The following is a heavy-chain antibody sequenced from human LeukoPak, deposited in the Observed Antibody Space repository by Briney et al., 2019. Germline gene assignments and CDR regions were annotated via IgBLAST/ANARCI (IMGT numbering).Heavy chain of an antibody. CDR2: ISWDDDK. Sequence: SGPTLVKPTQTLTLTCTSSGFSLCTSGVGVGWIRQPPGKALEWLALISWDDDKRYSPSLKSRLTITKDTSKNQVVLTMTNMDPVDTATYYCAHIVDTAMVMDYWGQGTLVTVSS. D-gene: IGHD5-18*01. J-gene: IGHJ4*02. CDR1: GFSLCTSGVG. CDR3: AHIVDTAMVMDY. V-gene: IGHV2-5*02.